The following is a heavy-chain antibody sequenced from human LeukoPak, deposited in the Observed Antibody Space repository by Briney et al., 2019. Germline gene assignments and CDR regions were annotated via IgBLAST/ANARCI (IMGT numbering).Heavy chain of an antibody. Sequence: SSETLSLTCTISGGSVSDYYWSWIRQSPGKGLGWIGYIYHTGSTSYSPSLKSRVTISADTSQNQFSLKLSSVTAADTAVYYCASRKLGNDYWGQGTLVTVSS. CDR3: ASRKLGNDY. D-gene: IGHD7-27*01. J-gene: IGHJ4*02. CDR2: IYHTGST. V-gene: IGHV4-59*02. CDR1: GGSVSDYY.